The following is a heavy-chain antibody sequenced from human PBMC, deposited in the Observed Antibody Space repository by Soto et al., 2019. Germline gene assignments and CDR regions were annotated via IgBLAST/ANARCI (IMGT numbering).Heavy chain of an antibody. J-gene: IGHJ6*02. V-gene: IGHV3-30*18. CDR2: ISYDGSNK. Sequence: PGGSLRLSCAASGFTFSSYGMHWVRQAPGKGLEWVAVISYDGSNKYYADSVKGRFTISRDNSKNTLYLQMNSLRAEDTAVYYCSKYEVLVSNYYYFAMHVSGQATTVTFSS. D-gene: IGHD2-15*01. CDR3: SKYEVLVSNYYYFAMHV. CDR1: GFTFSSYG.